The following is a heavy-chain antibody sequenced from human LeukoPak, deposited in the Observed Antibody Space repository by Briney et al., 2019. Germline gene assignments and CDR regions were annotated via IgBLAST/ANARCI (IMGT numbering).Heavy chain of an antibody. CDR1: GYTFTGCY. D-gene: IGHD6-6*01. Sequence: ASVKVSCKASGYTFTGCYMHWVGQAPGQGVEGMGRINPNSAGTNYAHNFQRTFPMPTLTSITTPYMDLSRLRSDDTAVYYCASLDASSSSPWYSYYYMDVWGKGTTVTVSS. CDR3: ASLDASSSSPWYSYYYMDV. J-gene: IGHJ6*03. V-gene: IGHV1-2*06. CDR2: INPNSAGT.